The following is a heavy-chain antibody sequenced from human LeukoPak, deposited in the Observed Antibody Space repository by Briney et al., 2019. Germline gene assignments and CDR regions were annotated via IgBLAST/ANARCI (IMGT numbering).Heavy chain of an antibody. CDR1: GFTFSSYA. CDR3: ARQNGYCSGGTCHFDY. Sequence: GGSLRLSCAASGFTFSSYAMHWVRQAPGKGLEWVAVISYDGSNKYYADSVKGRFTISRDNSKNTLYLQMNSLRAEDTAVYYCARQNGYCSGGTCHFDYWGQGTLVTVSS. J-gene: IGHJ4*02. V-gene: IGHV3-30-3*01. D-gene: IGHD2-15*01. CDR2: ISYDGSNK.